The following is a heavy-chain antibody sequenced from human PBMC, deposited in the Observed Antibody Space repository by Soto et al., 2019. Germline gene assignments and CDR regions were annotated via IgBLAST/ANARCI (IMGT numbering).Heavy chain of an antibody. D-gene: IGHD2-8*02. Sequence: EVQLLESGGGLVQPGGSLRLSCAASGFTFSSYAMRWVRQAPGKGLEWVSAVSGSGGSTYYAGSVKGRFTISRDNSRNTLYLQMNSLRAEDTAVYYCARRGPGPYFDYWGQGTLVTVSS. J-gene: IGHJ4*02. CDR2: VSGSGGST. CDR1: GFTFSSYA. V-gene: IGHV3-23*01. CDR3: ARRGPGPYFDY.